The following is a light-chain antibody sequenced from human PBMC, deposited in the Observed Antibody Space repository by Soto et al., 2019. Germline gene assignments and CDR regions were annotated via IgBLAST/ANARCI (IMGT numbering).Light chain of an antibody. V-gene: IGLV2-14*01. Sequence: TPAASVSGAPGTTITLPSTGNSREVGGYNYVSLYQQYPGKASKLRIYDVSNRPSGVFNRFSGSKSGNTASLTISGLQAEDEADYYCSSYTSSITYVFGTGTKVTVL. CDR1: SREVGGYNY. CDR3: SSYTSSITYV. J-gene: IGLJ1*01. CDR2: DVS.